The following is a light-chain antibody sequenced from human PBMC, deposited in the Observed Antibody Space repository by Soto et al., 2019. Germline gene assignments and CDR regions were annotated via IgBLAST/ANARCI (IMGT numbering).Light chain of an antibody. V-gene: IGLV2-14*01. CDR1: SSDVGGYKF. CDR3: QAYDNSLGVSVL. J-gene: IGLJ3*02. Sequence: QSVLTQPASVSASPGQSITISCTGTSSDVGGYKFVSWYQHHPGKAPKLMIYEVNNRPSGVSNRFSGSKSGTSASLAITGLRAEDEADYYCQAYDNSLGVSVLFGGGTQLTVL. CDR2: EVN.